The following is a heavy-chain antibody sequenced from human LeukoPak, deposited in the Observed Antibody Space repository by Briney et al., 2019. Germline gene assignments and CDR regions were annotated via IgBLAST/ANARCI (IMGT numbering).Heavy chain of an antibody. D-gene: IGHD5-24*01. CDR3: VRDVWGDRDGFFEY. V-gene: IGHV3-74*01. CDR1: GFTFGSYW. Sequence: GGSLRLSCAASGFTFGSYWMHWVRQVPGKGLMWVARVNLDGRSTNYAESVKGRFTISRDNAKFTVYLQMNSLRADDTAVYYCVRDVWGDRDGFFEYWGQGALVTVST. CDR2: VNLDGRST. J-gene: IGHJ4*02.